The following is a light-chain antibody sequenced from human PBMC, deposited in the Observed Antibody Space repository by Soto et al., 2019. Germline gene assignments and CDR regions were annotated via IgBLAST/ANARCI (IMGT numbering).Light chain of an antibody. J-gene: IGLJ2*01. CDR2: EAS. CDR3: CSYAGSTTTFVV. CDR1: SSDVGNYNL. V-gene: IGLV2-23*01. Sequence: QSALTQPASVSGSPGQSITISCTGTSSDVGNYNLVSWYQQQPGKAPKLIIYEASKRPSEVSNRFSGAKSGNTASLTISGLHSEDDADYYCCSYAGSTTTFVVFGGGTKLTVL.